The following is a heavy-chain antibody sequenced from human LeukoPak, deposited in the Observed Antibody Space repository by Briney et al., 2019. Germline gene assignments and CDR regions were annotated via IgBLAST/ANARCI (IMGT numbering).Heavy chain of an antibody. CDR3: AKDRPAAVAGDY. D-gene: IGHD6-19*01. CDR1: GYTFTSYY. Sequence: GASVKVSCKASGYTFTSYYMHWVRQAPGQGLEWMGITNPSGGSTSYAQKFQGRVTMTRDTSTSTVYMELSSLRSEDTAVYYCAKDRPAAVAGDYWGQGTLVTVSS. CDR2: TNPSGGST. J-gene: IGHJ4*02. V-gene: IGHV1-46*01.